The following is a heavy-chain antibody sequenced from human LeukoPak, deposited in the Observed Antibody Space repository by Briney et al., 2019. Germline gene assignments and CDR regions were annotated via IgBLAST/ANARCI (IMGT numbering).Heavy chain of an antibody. J-gene: IGHJ4*02. D-gene: IGHD1-26*01. CDR3: ASSPVGATDY. Sequence: PGGSLRLSCAASGFTFSSYSMNWVRQAPGKGLEWVSYISSSSSTIYYADSVKGRFTISRDNAKNSLYLQMNSLRAEDTAVYYCASSPVGATDYWGQGTLVTVSS. CDR1: GFTFSSYS. CDR2: ISSSSSTI. V-gene: IGHV3-48*04.